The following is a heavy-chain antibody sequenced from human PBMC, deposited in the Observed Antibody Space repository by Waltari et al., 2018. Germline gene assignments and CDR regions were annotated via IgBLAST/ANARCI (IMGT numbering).Heavy chain of an antibody. D-gene: IGHD5-12*01. J-gene: IGHJ4*02. Sequence: EVQLLESGGGLVQPGGSLRLSCAASGFTFSRYAMSWVRPAPGKGLEWVSAIGGSGGRTYYADSVKGRFTISRDNSKNTLYLQMNSLRAEDTAVYYCANGYSGYGRFGYFDYWGQGTLVTVSS. CDR1: GFTFSRYA. CDR2: IGGSGGRT. V-gene: IGHV3-23*01. CDR3: ANGYSGYGRFGYFDY.